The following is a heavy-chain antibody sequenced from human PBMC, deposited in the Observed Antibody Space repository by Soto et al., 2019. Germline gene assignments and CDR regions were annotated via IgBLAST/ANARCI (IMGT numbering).Heavy chain of an antibody. CDR1: GFTFRNYN. CDR2: ISTGGAYM. Sequence: EVQLVESGGGLVKAGGSLRLFCTASGFTFRNYNMNWFRQAPGKGLEWVSSISTGGAYMFYADSVKGRFTMSRNNAQNTLFLQIDSPRAEDTAVYYCARDIASQGGAYFGSWGQGTLVTISS. D-gene: IGHD2-21*01. CDR3: ARDIASQGGAYFGS. J-gene: IGHJ4*02. V-gene: IGHV3-21*06.